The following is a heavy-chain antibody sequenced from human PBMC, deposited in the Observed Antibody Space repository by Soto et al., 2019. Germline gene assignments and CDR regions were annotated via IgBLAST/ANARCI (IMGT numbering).Heavy chain of an antibody. J-gene: IGHJ6*02. D-gene: IGHD5-12*01. V-gene: IGHV3-30*03. Sequence: GGSLRLSCAASGFTFSNFGMHWVRQAPGKGLEWAALISYDGSNKYYADSVKGRFTISRDNAKNSLYLQMNSLRAEDTAVYYCARDLSVATAYGMDVWGQGTTVTVSS. CDR1: GFTFSNFG. CDR3: ARDLSVATAYGMDV. CDR2: ISYDGSNK.